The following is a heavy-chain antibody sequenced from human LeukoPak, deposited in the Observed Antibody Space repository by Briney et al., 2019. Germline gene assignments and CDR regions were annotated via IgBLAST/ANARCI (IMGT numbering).Heavy chain of an antibody. CDR1: GFTFSSYS. CDR2: IKQDGSEK. J-gene: IGHJ3*02. Sequence: PGGSLRLSCAASGFTFSSYSMNWVRQAPGKGLEWVANIKQDGSEKYYVDSVKGRFTISRDNAKNSLYLQMNSLRAEDTAVYYCARDHEALGAFDIWGQGTMVTVSS. V-gene: IGHV3-7*01. D-gene: IGHD3-16*01. CDR3: ARDHEALGAFDI.